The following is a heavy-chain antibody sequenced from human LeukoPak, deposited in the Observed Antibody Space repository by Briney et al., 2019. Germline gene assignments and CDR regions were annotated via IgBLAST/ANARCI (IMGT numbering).Heavy chain of an antibody. V-gene: IGHV3-23*01. CDR2: ISHNGGGT. CDR1: GFTFTDYA. Sequence: GGSLRLSCAASGFTFTDYAMSWVRQAPEKGLEWVSTISHNGGGTYYAESVKGRFTISRDNSKNTVYLQMNSLRAEDTAVYYCAKDIVVVVPAAIDYWGQGTLVTVSS. D-gene: IGHD2-2*01. J-gene: IGHJ4*02. CDR3: AKDIVVVVPAAIDY.